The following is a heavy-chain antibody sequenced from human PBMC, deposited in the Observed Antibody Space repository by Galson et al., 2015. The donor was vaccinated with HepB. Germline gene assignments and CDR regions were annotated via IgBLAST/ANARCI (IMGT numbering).Heavy chain of an antibody. V-gene: IGHV3-20*04. J-gene: IGHJ6*02. Sequence: SLRLSCAASGFKFDDYGMSWVRQAPGKGLEWVSSINWNGGTRGYADSVKGRFTISRDNAKNSRYLQVNSLRAEDTALYYCARGNILLWFGEMDVWGQGTTVIVSS. CDR1: GFKFDDYG. CDR2: INWNGGTR. D-gene: IGHD3-10*01. CDR3: ARGNILLWFGEMDV.